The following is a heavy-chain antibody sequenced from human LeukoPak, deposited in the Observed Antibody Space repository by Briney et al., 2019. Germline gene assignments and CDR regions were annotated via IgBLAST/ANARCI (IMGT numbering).Heavy chain of an antibody. V-gene: IGHV3-74*01. CDR1: GFTFSLYW. D-gene: IGHD1-26*01. J-gene: IGHJ4*02. CDR3: VRDLGGRSGH. CDR2: INEDGSTT. Sequence: GGSLRLSCAASGFTFSLYWMNWVRRAPGKGLVWVSRINEDGSTTNYADSVKGRFTISRDNAKNTLYLQMNSLRAEDTAVYYCVRDLGGRSGHWGQGTLVTVSS.